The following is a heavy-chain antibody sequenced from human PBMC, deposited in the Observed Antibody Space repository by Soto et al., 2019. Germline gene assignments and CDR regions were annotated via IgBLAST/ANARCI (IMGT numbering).Heavy chain of an antibody. CDR2: ITFSGNTV. CDR1: GFTFSDSY. CDR3: ARVSWREKYGMDV. V-gene: IGHV3-11*01. Sequence: QVQLVESGGGLVKPGGSLRLSCAASGFTFSDSYMSWIRQAPGKGLEWISYITFSGNTVYYADSLKGRLTISRDNAKNSLYLQMNRLRAEDTAVYYCARVSWREKYGMDVWGLGTTVTVSS. J-gene: IGHJ6*02.